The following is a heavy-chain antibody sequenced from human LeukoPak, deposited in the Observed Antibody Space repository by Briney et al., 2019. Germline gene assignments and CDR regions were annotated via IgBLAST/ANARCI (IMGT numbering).Heavy chain of an antibody. CDR2: IYYSGST. Sequence: SETLSLTCTVSGGSISSSSYYWGWIRQPPGKGLEWIGSIYYSGSTYYNPSLKSRVTISVDTSKNQFSLKLSSVTAADTAVYYCARDRPPPPAYGMDVWGQGTTVTVSS. J-gene: IGHJ6*02. CDR1: GGSISSSSYY. V-gene: IGHV4-39*07. CDR3: ARDRPPPPAYGMDV.